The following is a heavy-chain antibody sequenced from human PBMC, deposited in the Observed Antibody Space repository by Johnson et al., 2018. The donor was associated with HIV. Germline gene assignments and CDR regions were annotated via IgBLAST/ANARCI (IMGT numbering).Heavy chain of an antibody. D-gene: IGHD3-10*02. J-gene: IGHJ3*02. CDR3: AKDVQASREVAFDI. CDR1: GFTFSSYG. Sequence: QVQLVESGGGVVQPGGSLRLSCAASGFTFSSYGMHWVRQAPGKGLEWVAFIRYDGSNKYYADSVKGRFTISRDNSKNTLYLQMNSLRAEDTAVYYCAKDVQASREVAFDIWGQGTMVTVS. CDR2: IRYDGSNK. V-gene: IGHV3-30*02.